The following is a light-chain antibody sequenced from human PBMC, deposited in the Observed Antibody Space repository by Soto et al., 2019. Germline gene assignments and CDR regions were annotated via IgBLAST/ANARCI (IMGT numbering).Light chain of an antibody. J-gene: IGKJ1*01. Sequence: EIMMTQSPATLSVTPGERATLSCRASQSVSSNLAWYQQKPGQAPRLLIYGASTRATGIPARFSGSGSGTEFTLTISILQAEDFAVYYCQQYGSSSWTFGQGTKVDIK. CDR3: QQYGSSSWT. CDR1: QSVSSN. CDR2: GAS. V-gene: IGKV3-15*01.